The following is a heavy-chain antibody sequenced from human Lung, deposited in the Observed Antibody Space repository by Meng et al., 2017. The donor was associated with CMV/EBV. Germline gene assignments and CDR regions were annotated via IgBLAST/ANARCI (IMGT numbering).Heavy chain of an antibody. CDR3: ARRYSSGYSNWFDP. CDR1: GYTFTGYY. CDR2: INPNSGGT. V-gene: IGHV1-2*02. D-gene: IGHD3-22*01. J-gene: IGHJ5*02. Sequence: SGYTFTGYYMHWVRQPPGQGLEWMGWINPNSGGTNYAQKFQGRVTMTRDTSISTAYMELSRLRSDDTAVYYCARRYSSGYSNWFDPWGQGTLVTVSS.